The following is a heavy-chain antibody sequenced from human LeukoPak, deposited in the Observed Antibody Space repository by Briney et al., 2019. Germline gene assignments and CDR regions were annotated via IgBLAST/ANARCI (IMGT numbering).Heavy chain of an antibody. CDR1: GGSFSTYY. CDR3: ARPRKHDYYDMDV. J-gene: IGHJ6*03. Sequence: PSETLSLTCAVYGGSFSTYYWSWVRQPPGSGLEWIGEINHSGSTNYNPSLKSRVTVSIDTSKNQFSLKLRSLTAADTAVYYCARPRKHDYYDMDVWGKGTTVTVSS. V-gene: IGHV4-34*01. CDR2: INHSGST.